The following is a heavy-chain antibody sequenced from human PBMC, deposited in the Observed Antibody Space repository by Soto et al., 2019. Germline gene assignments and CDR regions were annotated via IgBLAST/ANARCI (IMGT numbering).Heavy chain of an antibody. CDR1: GGSFSGYY. CDR3: ARGWAGQNNFDY. Sequence: SETLSLTCAVYGGSFSGYYWSWIRQPPGKGLEWIGEINHSGSTNYNPSLKSRVTISVDTSKNQFSLKLSSVTAADTAVYYCARGWAGQNNFDYWGQGTLVTVSS. V-gene: IGHV4-34*01. D-gene: IGHD6-19*01. CDR2: INHSGST. J-gene: IGHJ4*02.